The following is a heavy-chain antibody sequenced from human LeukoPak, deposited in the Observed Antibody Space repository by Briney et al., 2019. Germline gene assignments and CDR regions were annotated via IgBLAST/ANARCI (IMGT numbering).Heavy chain of an antibody. CDR1: GGSIGSYY. D-gene: IGHD1-26*01. V-gene: IGHV4-59*13. J-gene: IGHJ3*01. CDR3: ARVRIGETSYDASDV. CDR2: IYITGST. Sequence: SETLSLTCTVSGGSIGSYYWTWIRQPPGKGLEGIGDIYITGSTNYNPYLKRRVTMSVDTSKNQFSLRLSSVTAADTAVYYCARVRIGETSYDASDVWGLGTMVTVSS.